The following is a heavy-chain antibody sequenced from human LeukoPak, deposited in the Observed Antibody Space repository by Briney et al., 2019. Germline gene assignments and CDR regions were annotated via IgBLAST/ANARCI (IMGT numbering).Heavy chain of an antibody. V-gene: IGHV3-48*03. CDR3: ARSSAYAYGP. Sequence: PGGSLRLSCAASGFTFSSYEMNWVRQAPGKGLEWVSYISSSGSTIYYADSVKGRFTISRDNAKNSLYLQMNSLSVDDTAVYYCARSSAYAYGPWGQGIRVTVSS. D-gene: IGHD5-18*01. CDR1: GFTFSSYE. CDR2: ISSSGSTI. J-gene: IGHJ5*02.